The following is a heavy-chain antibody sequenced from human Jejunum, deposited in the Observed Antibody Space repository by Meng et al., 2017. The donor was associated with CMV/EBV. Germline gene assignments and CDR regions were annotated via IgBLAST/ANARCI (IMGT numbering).Heavy chain of an antibody. D-gene: IGHD3-22*01. CDR2: ISSSGNT. CDR1: GDSINNHF. Sequence: QGHLQESGRGLVRPSETLSLTCSVSGDSINNHFWSWIRQPAGKKLEWIGRISSSGNTNYTPSFKSRVIMSLDTSNNQFFLKLTSVTAADTALYYCARGESRGYYYFDYWGQGILVTVSS. V-gene: IGHV4-4*07. CDR3: ARGESRGYYYFDY. J-gene: IGHJ4*02.